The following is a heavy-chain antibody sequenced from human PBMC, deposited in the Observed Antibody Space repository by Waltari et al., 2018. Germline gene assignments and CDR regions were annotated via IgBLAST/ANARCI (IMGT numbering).Heavy chain of an antibody. CDR1: GFTFSNYA. J-gene: IGHJ5*02. CDR3: ARSLIVVSRLFDP. Sequence: QVELVESGGGVVQPGKSLRLSCAVSGFTFSNYAMHWVRQATGKGLEWVAVISYDGRSEYYADSLKGRFTVSRDNSNNTLYLQMNSLRPEDTATYYCARSLIVVSRLFDPWGQGTLVTVSS. V-gene: IGHV3-30*04. CDR2: ISYDGRSE. D-gene: IGHD3-16*02.